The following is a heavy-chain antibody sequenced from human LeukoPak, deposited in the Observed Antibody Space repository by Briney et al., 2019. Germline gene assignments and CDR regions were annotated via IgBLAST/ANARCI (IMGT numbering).Heavy chain of an antibody. Sequence: SETLSLTCTVSGGSISSSSYYWGWIRQPPGKGLEWIGSIYYSGSTYYNPSLKSRVTISVDTSKNQFSLKLSSVTAADTAVYYCARGIYYDSSDWRAFDIWGQGTMVTVSS. CDR3: ARGIYYDSSDWRAFDI. D-gene: IGHD3-22*01. CDR1: GGSISSSSYY. J-gene: IGHJ3*02. CDR2: IYYSGST. V-gene: IGHV4-39*01.